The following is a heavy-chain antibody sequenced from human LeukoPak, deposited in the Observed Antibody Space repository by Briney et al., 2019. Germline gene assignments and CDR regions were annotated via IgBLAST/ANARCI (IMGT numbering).Heavy chain of an antibody. J-gene: IGHJ6*02. CDR3: ARVVAHDYGGNSGLNMDV. CDR1: GYTFTSYA. D-gene: IGHD4-23*01. V-gene: IGHV1-69*13. CDR2: IIPIFGTA. Sequence: GASVKVSCKASGYTFTSYAISWVRQAPRQGLEWMGGIIPIFGTANYAQKFQGRVTITADESTSTAYMELSSLRSEDTAVYYCARVVAHDYGGNSGLNMDVWGQGTTVTVSS.